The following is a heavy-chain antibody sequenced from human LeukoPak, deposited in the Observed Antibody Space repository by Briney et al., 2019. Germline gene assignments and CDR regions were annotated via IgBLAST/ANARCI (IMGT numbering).Heavy chain of an antibody. D-gene: IGHD5-12*01. V-gene: IGHV4-59*01. J-gene: IGHJ4*02. Sequence: SETLSLTCTVAGGSISSYYWSWIRQPPGKGREWIGYIYYSGRTNYNPSLKSRVTISVDTSKNQFSLKLNSVTAADTAVYYCARVSGYDWESFYDYWGQGTLVTVSS. CDR3: ARVSGYDWESFYDY. CDR1: GGSISSYY. CDR2: IYYSGRT.